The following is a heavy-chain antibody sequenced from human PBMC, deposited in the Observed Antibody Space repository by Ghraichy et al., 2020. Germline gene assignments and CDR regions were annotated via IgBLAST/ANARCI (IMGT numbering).Heavy chain of an antibody. Sequence: GALRLSCAASGFTFSSFWMNWVRQAPGKGLEWVAMIKQDGSEKFYVDSVKGRFTISRDNAKNSLYLQMNSLSAEDTAVYYCAGSGGWLIEYWGQGTLVTVSS. D-gene: IGHD6-19*01. V-gene: IGHV3-7*01. J-gene: IGHJ4*02. CDR3: AGSGGWLIEY. CDR1: GFTFSSFW. CDR2: IKQDGSEK.